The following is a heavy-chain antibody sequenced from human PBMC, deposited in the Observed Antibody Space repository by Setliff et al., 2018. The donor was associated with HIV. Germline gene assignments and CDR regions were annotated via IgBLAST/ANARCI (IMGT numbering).Heavy chain of an antibody. D-gene: IGHD2-2*01. CDR1: GGSISSYY. CDR2: IYTSGGT. CDR3: ARGSCSTISCSLRVGNDAFDI. J-gene: IGHJ3*02. V-gene: IGHV4-4*07. Sequence: SETLSLTCTVSGGSISSYYWSWIRQPAGKGLEWIGRIYTSGGTNYNPSLKSRVTMSVDTSKNQFSLKLSSVTAADTAVYYCARGSCSTISCSLRVGNDAFDIWGQGTMVTVSS.